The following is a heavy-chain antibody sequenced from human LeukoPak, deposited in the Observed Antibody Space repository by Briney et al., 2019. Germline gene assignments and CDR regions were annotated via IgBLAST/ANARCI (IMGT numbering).Heavy chain of an antibody. J-gene: IGHJ4*02. Sequence: GGSLRLSCAVSGFTFSSYEMNWVRQAPGKGLEWVSYISSSGSTIYYADSVKGRFTISRDNSNNTLYLQMNSLRAEDTTVYYCAKGRLGIAVAGLNFDYWGQGTLVTVAS. V-gene: IGHV3-48*03. CDR2: ISSSGSTI. CDR1: GFTFSSYE. D-gene: IGHD6-19*01. CDR3: AKGRLGIAVAGLNFDY.